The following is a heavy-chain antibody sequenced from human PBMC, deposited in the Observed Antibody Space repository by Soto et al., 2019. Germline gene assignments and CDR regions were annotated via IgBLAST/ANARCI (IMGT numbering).Heavy chain of an antibody. J-gene: IGHJ6*02. Sequence: SETLSLTCTVSGGSISSYYWSWIRQPPGKGLEWIGDIYYSGSTNYNPSLKSRVTISVDTSKNQFSLKLSSVTAADPAVSYYARVRLGRFVEWLPPDYYYYYGMDVWGQGTTVTVSS. CDR1: GGSISSYY. CDR2: IYYSGST. D-gene: IGHD3-3*01. V-gene: IGHV4-59*01. CDR3: ARVRLGRFVEWLPPDYYYYYGMDV.